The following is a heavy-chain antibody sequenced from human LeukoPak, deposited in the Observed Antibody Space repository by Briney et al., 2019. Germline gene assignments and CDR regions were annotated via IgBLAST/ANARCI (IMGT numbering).Heavy chain of an antibody. CDR1: GGTFSSYA. D-gene: IGHD6-13*01. J-gene: IGHJ5*02. Sequence: ASVKVSCKASGGTFSSYAISWVRQAPGQGLEWMGWISAYNGNTNYAQKLQGRVTMTTDTSTSTAYMELRSLRSDDTAVYYCARDGVLPGPFDPWGQGTLVTVSS. CDR2: ISAYNGNT. V-gene: IGHV1-18*01. CDR3: ARDGVLPGPFDP.